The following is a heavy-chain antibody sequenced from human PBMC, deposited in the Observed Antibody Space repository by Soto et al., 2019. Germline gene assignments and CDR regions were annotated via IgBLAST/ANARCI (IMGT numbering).Heavy chain of an antibody. CDR2: IWYDGSNK. CDR1: GFTFSSYG. V-gene: IGHV3-33*01. D-gene: IGHD1-1*01. Sequence: GGSLGLSCAASGFTFSSYGMHWVRQAPGKGLEWVAVIWYDGSNKYYADSVKGRFTISRDNSKNTLYLQMNSLRAEDTAVYYCARDRLRYNCYGFPYYYYRIDVWGQRSTVIVSS. CDR3: ARDRLRYNCYGFPYYYYRIDV. J-gene: IGHJ6*02.